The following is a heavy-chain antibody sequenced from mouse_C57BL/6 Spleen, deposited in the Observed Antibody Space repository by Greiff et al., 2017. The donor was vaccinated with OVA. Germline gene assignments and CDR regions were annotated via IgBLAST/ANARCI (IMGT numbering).Heavy chain of an antibody. CDR2: ISDGGSYT. CDR3: ARALYSNYGYCDV. V-gene: IGHV5-4*01. D-gene: IGHD2-5*01. Sequence: EVHLVESGGGLVKPGGSLKLSCAASGFTFSSYAMSWVRQTPEKRLEWVATISDGGSYTYYPDNVKGRFTISRDNAKNNLYLQMSHLKSEDTAMYYCARALYSNYGYCDVWGTGTTVTVSS. J-gene: IGHJ1*03. CDR1: GFTFSSYA.